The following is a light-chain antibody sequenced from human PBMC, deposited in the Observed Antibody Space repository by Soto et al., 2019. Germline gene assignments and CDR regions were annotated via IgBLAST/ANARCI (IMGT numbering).Light chain of an antibody. Sequence: DIQMTQSPSSLSASVGDRVTITCRASQSISSYLNWYQQKPGKAPKLLIYAASSLQSGVPSRFSGSGSGTEFTLTISSLQPDDFATYYCQHYSTVWAFGQGTKVDIK. CDR2: AAS. CDR1: QSISSY. V-gene: IGKV1-39*01. CDR3: QHYSTVWA. J-gene: IGKJ1*01.